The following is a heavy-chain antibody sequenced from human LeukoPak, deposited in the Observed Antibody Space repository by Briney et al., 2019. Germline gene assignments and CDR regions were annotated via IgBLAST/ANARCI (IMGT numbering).Heavy chain of an antibody. CDR1: GFTFKLYW. CDR3: GRVHSSSWYCCSDY. D-gene: IGHD6-13*01. Sequence: GGSLRLSCAASGFTFKLYWMHWVRQVPGKRPVWVSRINDDGSDTIYADSVRGRFTISRDSSKSTLYLQMNSLRPEDTALYYCGRVHSSSWYCCSDYWGQGTLVIVSS. CDR2: INDDGSDT. V-gene: IGHV3-74*01. J-gene: IGHJ4*02.